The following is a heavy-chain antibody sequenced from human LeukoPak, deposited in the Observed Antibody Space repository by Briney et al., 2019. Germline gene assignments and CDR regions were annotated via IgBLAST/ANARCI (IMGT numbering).Heavy chain of an antibody. CDR2: ISGSGGNT. CDR3: AKGVRSSYGAQGGSSAFDI. V-gene: IGHV3-23*01. J-gene: IGHJ3*02. D-gene: IGHD4-17*01. CDR1: GFTFSSYA. Sequence: QPGGSLRLSCAASGFTFSSYAMNWVRQTPGEGLEWVSGISGSGGNTYYTDSVTGRFTISRDNSKNTLYMQMNSLRAEDTAVYYCAKGVRSSYGAQGGSSAFDIWGQGTMVTVSS.